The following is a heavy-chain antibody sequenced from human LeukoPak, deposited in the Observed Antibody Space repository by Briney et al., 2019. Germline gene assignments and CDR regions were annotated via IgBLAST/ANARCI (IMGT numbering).Heavy chain of an antibody. Sequence: PGGSLRLSCAASGFTFSDYYMSWIRQAPGKGLEWVGFIRSKAYGGTTEYAASVKGRFTISRDDSKSIAYLQMNSLKTEDTAVYYCTRAIMGATGIDYWGQGTLVTVSS. CDR2: IRSKAYGGTT. CDR1: GFTFSDYY. J-gene: IGHJ4*02. CDR3: TRAIMGATGIDY. D-gene: IGHD1-26*01. V-gene: IGHV3-49*03.